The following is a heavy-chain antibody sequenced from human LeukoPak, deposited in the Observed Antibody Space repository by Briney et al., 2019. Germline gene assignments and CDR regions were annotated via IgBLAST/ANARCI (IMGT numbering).Heavy chain of an antibody. J-gene: IGHJ5*02. Sequence: GGSLRLSCAASEFALTSAAMDWVRQAPGKGLEWVSTLGSGGYTYYADSVKGRFTVSRDTSKNTLYLQMTSLRAEDTAIYYCAQDSAGYTWAWGQGTLVTVSS. CDR3: AQDSAGYTWA. V-gene: IGHV3-23*01. CDR2: LGSGGYT. CDR1: EFALTSAA. D-gene: IGHD5-24*01.